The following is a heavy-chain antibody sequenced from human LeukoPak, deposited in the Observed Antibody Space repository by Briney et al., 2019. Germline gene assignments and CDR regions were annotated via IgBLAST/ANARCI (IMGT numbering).Heavy chain of an antibody. CDR2: INAGNGNT. V-gene: IGHV1-3*01. J-gene: IGHJ6*02. CDR3: ARDQRYLSSSWTRPRGMDV. D-gene: IGHD6-13*01. CDR1: GYTFTSYA. Sequence: ASVKVSCKASGYTFTSYAMHWVRQAPGQRLEWVGWINAGNGNTKYSQKFQGRVTITRDTSASTAYMELSSLRSEDTAVYYCARDQRYLSSSWTRPRGMDVWGQGTTVTVSS.